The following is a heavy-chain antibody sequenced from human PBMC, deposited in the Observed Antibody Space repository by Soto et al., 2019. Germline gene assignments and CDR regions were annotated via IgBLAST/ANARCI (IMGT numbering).Heavy chain of an antibody. D-gene: IGHD2-2*01. J-gene: IGHJ4*02. Sequence: QVQLVQSGAEVKKPGSSVKVSCKAFGGTFSSYAISWVRQAPGQGLEWMGGIIPIFGTANYAQKFQGRVTITADESTSTAYMELSSLRSEDTAVYYCARPSAPRYCSSTSCSFDYWGQGTLVTVSS. CDR3: ARPSAPRYCSSTSCSFDY. CDR1: GGTFSSYA. V-gene: IGHV1-69*01. CDR2: IIPIFGTA.